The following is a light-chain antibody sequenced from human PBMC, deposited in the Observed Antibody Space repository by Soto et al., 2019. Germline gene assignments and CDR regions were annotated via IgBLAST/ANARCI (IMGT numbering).Light chain of an antibody. CDR1: QGIRND. J-gene: IGKJ1*01. V-gene: IGKV1-17*01. CDR3: QRYNPYSPCT. Sequence: DIQMTQSPSSLSASVGDRVTITCRASQGIRNDLGWYQQKPGKAPKLLMFEASTLESGVPSRFSGSGSSTEFTLTISSLLPDDFATYYCQRYNPYSPCTFGHGTKVDIK. CDR2: EAS.